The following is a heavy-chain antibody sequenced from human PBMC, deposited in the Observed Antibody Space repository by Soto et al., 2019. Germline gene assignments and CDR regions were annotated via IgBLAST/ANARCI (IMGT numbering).Heavy chain of an antibody. Sequence: PGGSLRLSCAASGFTFSSYGMHWVRQAPGKGLEWVAVIWYDGSNKYYADSVKGRFTISRDNSKNTLYLQMNSLRAEDTAVYYCARWAGGDYYYYYGMDVWGQGTTVTVSS. V-gene: IGHV3-33*01. CDR1: GFTFSSYG. J-gene: IGHJ6*02. CDR3: ARWAGGDYYYYYGMDV. CDR2: IWYDGSNK. D-gene: IGHD4-17*01.